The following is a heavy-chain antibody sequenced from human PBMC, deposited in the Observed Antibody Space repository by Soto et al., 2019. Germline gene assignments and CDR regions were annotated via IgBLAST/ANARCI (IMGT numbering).Heavy chain of an antibody. D-gene: IGHD2-15*01. V-gene: IGHV4-34*01. Sequence: QVQLQQWGAGLLKPSETLSLTCAVYGGSFSGYYWSWIRQPPGKGLEWIGEINHSGSTNYNPSLKSRVTISVDTSKNQFSLKLSSVTAADTAVYYGARGHMVVAATQVYYYYYMDVWGKVTTVTVSS. CDR3: ARGHMVVAATQVYYYYYMDV. CDR1: GGSFSGYY. CDR2: INHSGST. J-gene: IGHJ6*03.